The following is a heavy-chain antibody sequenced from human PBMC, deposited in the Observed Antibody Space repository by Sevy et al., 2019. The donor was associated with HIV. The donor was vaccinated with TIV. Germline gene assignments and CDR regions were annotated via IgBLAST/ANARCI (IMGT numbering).Heavy chain of an antibody. D-gene: IGHD3-3*01. CDR2: IYSGGTT. Sequence: GGSLRLSCAASGFTVSSNYMSWVHQAPGKGLEWVSVIYSGGTTYYADSVKGRFTISRDNSKNTLYLQMNNLRAEDTAVYYCARESEFTIFGVLIEYGMDVWGQGTTVTVSS. CDR1: GFTVSSNY. V-gene: IGHV3-53*01. CDR3: ARESEFTIFGVLIEYGMDV. J-gene: IGHJ6*02.